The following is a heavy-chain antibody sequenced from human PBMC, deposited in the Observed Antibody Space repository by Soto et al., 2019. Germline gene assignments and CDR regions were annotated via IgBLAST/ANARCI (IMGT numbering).Heavy chain of an antibody. V-gene: IGHV2-5*02. J-gene: IGHJ4*02. Sequence: QITLKESGPTLVQPTQTLTLTCTFSGFSLTGSGVGVGWIRQPPGKALEWLALIYWDDDKRYSPSLKSRLTIAKDTSKNHVALTVTNMDPVDTATYYCARFLWSDTSLYYFDYWGQGTLVTVSS. D-gene: IGHD3-3*01. CDR1: GFSLTGSGVG. CDR2: IYWDDDK. CDR3: ARFLWSDTSLYYFDY.